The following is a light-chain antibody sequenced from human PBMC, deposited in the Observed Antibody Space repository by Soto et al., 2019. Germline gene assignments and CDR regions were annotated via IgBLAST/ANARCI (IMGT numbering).Light chain of an antibody. CDR3: SSYTSSGNLV. J-gene: IGLJ1*01. CDR2: EVS. CDR1: SSDVGGYNY. Sequence: QSALTQPVSVSGSPGQSITISCTGTSSDVGGYNYVSWYQQHPGKAPKLIIFEVSNRPSGVSHRFSGSKSGNTASLTISGLQTEEEADYYCSSYTSSGNLVFGTGTKLTVL. V-gene: IGLV2-14*01.